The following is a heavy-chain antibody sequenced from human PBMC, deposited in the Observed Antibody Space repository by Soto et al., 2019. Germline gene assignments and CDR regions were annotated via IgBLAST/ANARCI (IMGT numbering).Heavy chain of an antibody. D-gene: IGHD3-10*01. CDR3: ARDLLWFGESSGFDY. CDR2: IYYSGST. V-gene: IGHV4-59*01. CDR1: GGSISSYY. Sequence: PSETLSLTCTVSGGSISSYYWSWIRQPPGKGLEWIGYIYYSGSTNYNPSLKSRVTISVDTSKNQFSLKLSSVTAADTAVYYCARDLLWFGESSGFDYWGQGTLVTVSS. J-gene: IGHJ4*02.